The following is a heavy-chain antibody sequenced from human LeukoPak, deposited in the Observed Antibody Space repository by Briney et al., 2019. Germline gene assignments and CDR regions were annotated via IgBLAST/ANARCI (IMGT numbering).Heavy chain of an antibody. Sequence: GGSLRLSCAASGFTFSSYSMNWGRQAPGKGLEWVSSISSSSSYIYYADSVKGRFTISRDNAKNSLYLQMNSLRAEDTAVYYCAREDGSYSLPYFDYWGQGTLVTVSS. D-gene: IGHD1-26*01. V-gene: IGHV3-21*01. CDR1: GFTFSSYS. CDR3: AREDGSYSLPYFDY. CDR2: ISSSSSYI. J-gene: IGHJ4*02.